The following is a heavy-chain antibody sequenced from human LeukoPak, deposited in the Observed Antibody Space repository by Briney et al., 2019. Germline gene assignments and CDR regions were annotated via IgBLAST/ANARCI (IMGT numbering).Heavy chain of an antibody. V-gene: IGHV4-38-2*02. CDR2: IYHSGTT. Sequence: SETLSLTCAVSGFSISRGYYWGCIRQPPGKGLEWIGTIYHSGTTYYNPSLQSRVTISVDTSKNQFSLKMRSVTAADTAVYYCARESPVRRRGLSAAFDVWGHGKLVTVSS. J-gene: IGHJ3*01. CDR3: ARESPVRRRGLSAAFDV. CDR1: GFSISRGYY. D-gene: IGHD4-17*01.